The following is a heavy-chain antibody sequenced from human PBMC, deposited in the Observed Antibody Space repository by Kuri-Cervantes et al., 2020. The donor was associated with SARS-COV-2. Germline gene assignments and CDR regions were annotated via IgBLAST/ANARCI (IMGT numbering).Heavy chain of an antibody. CDR2: INWNGGNT. J-gene: IGHJ6*03. D-gene: IGHD4-17*01. Sequence: LSLTCAASGFTFADYGMSWVRQAPGKGLEWVSAINWNGGNTGYADSVKGRFTISRDNAKNSLYLQMNSLRAEDTALYHCARVSTVTNGPGTRNYYYYYMDVWGKGTTVTVSS. CDR3: ARVSTVTNGPGTRNYYYYYMDV. V-gene: IGHV3-20*01. CDR1: GFTFADYG.